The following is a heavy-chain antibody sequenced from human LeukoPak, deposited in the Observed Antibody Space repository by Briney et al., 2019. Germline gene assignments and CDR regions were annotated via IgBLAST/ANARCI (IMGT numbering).Heavy chain of an antibody. CDR3: ARGPPNWGFDF. Sequence: GASVKVSCKASGYTCTSYDINWVRHATGQGLEWMGWMSPNSGDTGYAQKFQGGVTMTRDTSISTAFMELTSLRSEDTAVYYCARGPPNWGFDFWGQGALVTVSS. CDR1: GYTCTSYD. J-gene: IGHJ4*02. CDR2: MSPNSGDT. V-gene: IGHV1-8*01. D-gene: IGHD7-27*01.